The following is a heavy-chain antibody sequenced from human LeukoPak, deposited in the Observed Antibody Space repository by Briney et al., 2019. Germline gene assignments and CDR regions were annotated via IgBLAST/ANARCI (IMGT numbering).Heavy chain of an antibody. J-gene: IGHJ4*02. CDR2: ISYDGSNK. CDR3: ARENPPDY. CDR1: GFTFSSYA. V-gene: IGHV3-30*14. Sequence: GRSLRLSCAASGFTFSSYAMHWVRQAPGKGLEWVAVISYDGSNKYYADSVKGRFTISRDNSKNTLYLQMNSLRAEDTAVYYCARENPPDYWGQGTLVTVSS.